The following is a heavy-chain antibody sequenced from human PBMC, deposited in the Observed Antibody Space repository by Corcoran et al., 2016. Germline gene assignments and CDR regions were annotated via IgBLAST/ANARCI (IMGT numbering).Heavy chain of an antibody. V-gene: IGHV1-2*02. CDR1: GYTFTGYY. J-gene: IGHJ6*02. D-gene: IGHD3-10*01. CDR3: ARDVRVRGVTRMDV. CDR2: INPNSGGT. Sequence: QVQLVQSGAEVKKPGASVKVSCKASGYTFTGYYMHWVRQAPGQGLEWMGWINPNSGGTIFAQKFQARFTMTRDTSISTAYMELSRLRSDDTAVYYCARDVRVRGVTRMDVWGQGTTVTVSS.